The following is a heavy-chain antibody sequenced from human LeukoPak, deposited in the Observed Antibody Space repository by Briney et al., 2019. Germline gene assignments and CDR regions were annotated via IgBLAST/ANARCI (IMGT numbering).Heavy chain of an antibody. D-gene: IGHD3-22*01. J-gene: IGHJ4*02. CDR3: AHTNYDKDYFDY. V-gene: IGHV2-5*02. CDR2: IYWDDDK. Sequence: ASGPTLVKPTQTLTLTCTFSGFSLSTRGVGVGWIRQPPGKALEWLALIYWDDDKRYSPSLKSRLTITKDTSKNQVVLTMTNMDPVDTATYYCAHTNYDKDYFDYWGQGTLVTVSS. CDR1: GFSLSTRGVG.